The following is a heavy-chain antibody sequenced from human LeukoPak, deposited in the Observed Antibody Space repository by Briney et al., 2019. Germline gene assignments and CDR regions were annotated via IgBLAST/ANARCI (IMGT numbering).Heavy chain of an antibody. D-gene: IGHD2-15*01. J-gene: IGHJ5*02. V-gene: IGHV4-59*01. CDR1: GGSISSYY. CDR2: IYYSGST. Sequence: SETLSLTCTVSGGSISSYYWSWIRQPPGKGLEWIGYIYYSGSTNYNPSLKSRVTISVDTSKNQFSLKLSSVTAADTAVYYCARRIVERHTIEEDNWFDPWGQGILVTVSS. CDR3: ARRIVERHTIEEDNWFDP.